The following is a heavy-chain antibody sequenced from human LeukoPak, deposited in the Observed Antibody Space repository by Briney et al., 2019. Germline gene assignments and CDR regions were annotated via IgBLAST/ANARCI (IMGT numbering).Heavy chain of an antibody. CDR3: ARVGYSYVINDWSRTGLGAYPTKYYYHMDV. D-gene: IGHD5-18*01. CDR2: INPSGST. V-gene: IGHV4-34*01. CDR1: GGSFSDFS. Sequence: SETLSLTCAVYGGSFSDFSWSWIRQPPGKGLEWIGEINPSGSTYYSPSLKSRVTISVDTSKNQFSLKLSSVAAADTAVYFCARVGYSYVINDWSRTGLGAYPTKYYYHMDVWDKGTTVTVSS. J-gene: IGHJ6*03.